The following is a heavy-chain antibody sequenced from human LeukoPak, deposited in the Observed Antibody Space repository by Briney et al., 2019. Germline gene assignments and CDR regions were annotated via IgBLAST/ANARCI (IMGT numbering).Heavy chain of an antibody. CDR2: IKQDGSEK. CDR1: GFTFSTYW. D-gene: IGHD1-26*01. Sequence: GGSLRLSCAASGFTFSTYWMSWVRQAPGKGLEWVANIKQDGSEKYYMDSVKGRFTISRDHAKNSLYLQMNSLRAEDTAVYYCASAPMTYSGTYYGEDYWGQGTLVTVST. J-gene: IGHJ4*02. V-gene: IGHV3-7*01. CDR3: ASAPMTYSGTYYGEDY.